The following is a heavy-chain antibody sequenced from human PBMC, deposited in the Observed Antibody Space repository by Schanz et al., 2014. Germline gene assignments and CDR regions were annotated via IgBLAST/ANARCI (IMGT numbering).Heavy chain of an antibody. V-gene: IGHV1-69*09. J-gene: IGHJ3*02. CDR2: IIPILGIT. CDR1: GYTFTSYY. CDR3: ARGLGDERWLDLNEAFDI. D-gene: IGHD6-19*01. Sequence: QVQLVQSGAEVKKPGVSVKVSCKASGYTFTSYYIHWFRQAPGQGLEWMGRIIPILGITNVAQTFQDRVTITADKSTSTAYMELSSLRSEDTAVYYCARGLGDERWLDLNEAFDIWGQGTIVTVSS.